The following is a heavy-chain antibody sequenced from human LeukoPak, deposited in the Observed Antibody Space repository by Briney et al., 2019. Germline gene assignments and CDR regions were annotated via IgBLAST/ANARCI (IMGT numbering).Heavy chain of an antibody. CDR3: ARRVHNRGLYDLGAFDI. V-gene: IGHV4-59*08. CDR1: GGSISSSY. J-gene: IGHJ3*02. Sequence: SETLSLTCSVSGGSISSSYWNWIRQPPGRGLEWIGYSYYTGDSNHSPSLKSRVTISFATSKNQFSLRLRSVTATDTAVYYCARRVHNRGLYDLGAFDIWGQGTMVTVSS. D-gene: IGHD2-8*01. CDR2: SYYTGDS.